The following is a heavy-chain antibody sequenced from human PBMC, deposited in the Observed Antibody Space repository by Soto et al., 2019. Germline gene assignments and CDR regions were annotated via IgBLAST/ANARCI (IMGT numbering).Heavy chain of an antibody. CDR1: GFTFSSYA. J-gene: IGHJ4*02. CDR2: ISGSGGST. D-gene: IGHD1-26*01. V-gene: IGHV3-23*01. CDR3: ARRGSGSDYDY. Sequence: EVQLLESGGGLVQPGGSLRLSCAASGFTFSSYAMRWVRQAPVKGLEWVSAISGSGGSTYYADSVKGRFTISRDNSKNTLYLQMNSLRGEDTAVYYCARRGSGSDYDYWGQGTLVTVSS.